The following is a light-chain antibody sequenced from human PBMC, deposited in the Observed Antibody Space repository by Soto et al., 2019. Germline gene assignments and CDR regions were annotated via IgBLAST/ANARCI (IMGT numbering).Light chain of an antibody. J-gene: IGKJ1*01. CDR1: QSVSSSY. CDR3: QQYGSSPLT. CDR2: GAS. V-gene: IGKV3-20*01. Sequence: EIVLTQSPGTLSLSTGERATHSCRASQSVSSSYLAWYQQKPGQAPRLLIYGASSRATGIPDRFSGSGSGTDFTLTISRLEPEDFAVYYCQQYGSSPLTFGQGTKVDI.